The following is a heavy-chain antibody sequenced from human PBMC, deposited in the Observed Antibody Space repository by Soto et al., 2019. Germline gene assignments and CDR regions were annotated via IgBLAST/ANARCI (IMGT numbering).Heavy chain of an antibody. Sequence: QITLRESGPTLVKPAQTLTLTCTFSGFSLSTSGVGVGWIRQPPGKALDWLGLLYWDDDRRYSPYLSSRLTITTDTSKAQVVLTLTTLDPGDTATYFCARYTVTTYADVWGDGTTVTVSS. CDR2: LYWDDDR. J-gene: IGHJ6*04. V-gene: IGHV2-5*02. CDR3: ARYTVTTYADV. D-gene: IGHD2-2*02. CDR1: GFSLSTSGVG.